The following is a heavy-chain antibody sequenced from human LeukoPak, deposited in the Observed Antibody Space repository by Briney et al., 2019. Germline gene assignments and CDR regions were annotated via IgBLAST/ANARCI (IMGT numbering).Heavy chain of an antibody. CDR1: GFTFSSYW. CDR2: IKQDGSEK. CDR3: ARDKIVGATTLDS. J-gene: IGHJ4*02. D-gene: IGHD1-26*01. V-gene: IGHV3-7*01. Sequence: GGSLRLSCAASGFTFSSYWMSWVRQAPGKGLEWVANIKQDGSEKYYVDSVKGRFTISRDNAKNSLYLQMNSLRAEDTAVYYCARDKIVGATTLDSWGQGTQVTVSA.